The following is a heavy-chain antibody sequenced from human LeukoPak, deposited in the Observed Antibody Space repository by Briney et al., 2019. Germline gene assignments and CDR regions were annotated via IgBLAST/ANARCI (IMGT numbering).Heavy chain of an antibody. J-gene: IGHJ4*02. CDR3: AMYYYGSGSYSAY. V-gene: IGHV1-69*04. CDR1: GYTFTSYD. Sequence: SVKVSCKASGYTFTSYDINWVRQAPGQGLEWMGRIIPILGIANYAQKFQGRVTITADKSTSTAYMELSSLRSEDTAVYYCAMYYYGSGSYSAYWGQGTLVTVSS. D-gene: IGHD3-10*01. CDR2: IIPILGIA.